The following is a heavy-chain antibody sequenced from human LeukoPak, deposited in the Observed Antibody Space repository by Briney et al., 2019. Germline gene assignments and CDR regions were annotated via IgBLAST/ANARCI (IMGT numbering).Heavy chain of an antibody. V-gene: IGHV1-69*05. CDR3: ARGSLSAGNYYYMDV. Sequence: SVKVSCKASGVTFSSYAISWVRQAPGQGLEWMGRIIPIFDTANYAQKFQGRVTITTDESTSTAYMELSSLRSEDTAVYYCARGSLSAGNYYYMDVWGKGTTVTVS. CDR1: GVTFSSYA. J-gene: IGHJ6*03. D-gene: IGHD3-10*01. CDR2: IIPIFDTA.